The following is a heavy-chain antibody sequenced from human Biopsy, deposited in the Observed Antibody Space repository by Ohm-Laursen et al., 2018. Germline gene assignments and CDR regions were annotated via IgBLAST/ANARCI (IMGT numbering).Heavy chain of an antibody. D-gene: IGHD1-1*01. CDR2: FAPENGKT. J-gene: IGHJ4*02. CDR1: GYTLTELS. V-gene: IGHV1-24*01. CDR3: AADINVWNVNY. Sequence: ASVKVSCKVSGYTLTELSMHWVRQAPGKGLEWMGGFAPENGKTVYAQNFQARVPMTGDTSTDTAYMELRSLRSEDTAVYYCAADINVWNVNYWGQGTLLTVAS.